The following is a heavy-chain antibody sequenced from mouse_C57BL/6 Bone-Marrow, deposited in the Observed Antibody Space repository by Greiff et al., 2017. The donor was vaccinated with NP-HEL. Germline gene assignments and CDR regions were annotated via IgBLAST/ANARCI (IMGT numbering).Heavy chain of an antibody. D-gene: IGHD2-5*01. CDR2: IYPSDSET. V-gene: IGHV1-61*01. Sequence: VQLQQPGAELVRPGSSVKLSCKASGYTFTSYWMDWVKQRPGQGLEWIGNIYPSDSETHYNQKFKDKATLTVDKSSSTAYMQLSSLTSEDSAVYYCARLGSNPAWLAYWGQGTLVTVSA. CDR3: ARLGSNPAWLAY. J-gene: IGHJ3*01. CDR1: GYTFTSYW.